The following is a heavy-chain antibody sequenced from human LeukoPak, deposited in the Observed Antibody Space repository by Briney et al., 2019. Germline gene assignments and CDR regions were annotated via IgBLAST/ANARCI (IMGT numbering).Heavy chain of an antibody. D-gene: IGHD1-7*01. CDR1: GDSFSSYL. CDR2: MYTSGIT. J-gene: IGHJ4*02. CDR3: AREITGTRGVDY. V-gene: IGHV4-4*07. Sequence: PSETLSLTCTVSGDSFSSYLWSWIRQPAGKGLEWIGRMYTSGITNSNPSLKSRVTMSVDTSKNQFSLNLTSVTAADTAVYYCAREITGTRGVDYWGQGILVTVSS.